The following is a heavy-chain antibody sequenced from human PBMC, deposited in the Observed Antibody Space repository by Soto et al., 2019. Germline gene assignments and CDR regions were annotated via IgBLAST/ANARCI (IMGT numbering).Heavy chain of an antibody. CDR1: GSYITSGDYH. CDR3: AGFGVGDRDDK. V-gene: IGHV4-30-4*01. J-gene: IGHJ4*02. D-gene: IGHD2-8*01. Sequence: SETLSLTCSVSGSYITSGDYHWTWIRQAPGKGLEWIGYISHSETTYYSPALKNRIIISADFSMNQFSLRLNSVTAADTAVYFCAGFGVGDRDDKWGQGTLVTVSS. CDR2: ISHSETT.